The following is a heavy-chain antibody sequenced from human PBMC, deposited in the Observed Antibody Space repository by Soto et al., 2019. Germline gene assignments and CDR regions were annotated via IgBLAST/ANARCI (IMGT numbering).Heavy chain of an antibody. CDR1: GYSIRSGYY. CDR3: ARVIAASTNWFDP. V-gene: IGHV4-38-2*01. CDR2: IYHSGST. D-gene: IGHD6-6*01. Sequence: SETLSLNYAVSGYSIRSGYYWGWIRQPPGKGLEWVGSIYHSGSTYYNPSLKSRVTISVDTSKNQFSLKLSSVTAADPAVYYCARVIAASTNWFDPWGQGTLVTVSS. J-gene: IGHJ5*02.